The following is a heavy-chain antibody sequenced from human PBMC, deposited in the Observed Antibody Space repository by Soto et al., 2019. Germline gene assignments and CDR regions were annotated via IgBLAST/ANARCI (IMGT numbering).Heavy chain of an antibody. D-gene: IGHD2-15*01. CDR1: GFTFSSYA. J-gene: IGHJ4*02. V-gene: IGHV3-23*01. CDR2: ISGSGSTI. CDR3: TRDRGGGGGY. Sequence: PGGSLRLSCAASGFTFSSYAVSWVRQAPGKGPEWISSISGSGSTIYYADSVKGRFTISRDNSKNTLYLEMNSLRAEDTALYYCTRDRGGGGGYWGQGTLVTVSS.